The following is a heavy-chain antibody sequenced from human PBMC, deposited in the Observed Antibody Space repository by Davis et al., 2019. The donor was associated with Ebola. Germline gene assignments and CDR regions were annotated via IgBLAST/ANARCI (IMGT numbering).Heavy chain of an antibody. V-gene: IGHV1-46*01. CDR1: GYIFTNHW. CDR2: ISPNGDKT. CDR3: ATHLRLGLGESGY. Sequence: ASVKVSCKASGYIFTNHWMHWVRQAPGQGLEWMGVISPNGDKTTYDQRFQGRVILTRDTSTSTVYMELSSLRSEDTAVYYCATHLRLGLGESGYWGQGTLVTVSS. J-gene: IGHJ4*02. D-gene: IGHD3-16*01.